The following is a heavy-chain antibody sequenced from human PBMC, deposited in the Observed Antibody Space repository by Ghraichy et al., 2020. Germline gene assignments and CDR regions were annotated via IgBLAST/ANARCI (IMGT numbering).Heavy chain of an antibody. Sequence: ISGSGGSTYSADSVKGRFTISRDNSKNTLYLQMNSLRAEDTAVYYCAKDRAVVVTPMPLNVGMDVWGQGKTVTVSS. D-gene: IGHD2-21*02. J-gene: IGHJ6*02. CDR2: ISGSGGST. CDR3: AKDRAVVVTPMPLNVGMDV. V-gene: IGHV3-23*01.